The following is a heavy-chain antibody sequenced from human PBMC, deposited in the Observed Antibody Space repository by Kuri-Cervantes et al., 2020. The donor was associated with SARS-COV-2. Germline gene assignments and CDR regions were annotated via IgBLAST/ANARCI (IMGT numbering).Heavy chain of an antibody. V-gene: IGHV1-2*02. J-gene: IGHJ6*03. Sequence: ASVKVSCKASGGTFSSYAISWVRQAPGQGLEWMGWINPNSGGTNYAQKLQGRVTMTRDTSISTAYMELSRLRSDDTAVYYCARGVTIFGVVSYYYYMDVWGKGTTVTVSS. CDR1: GGTFSSYA. D-gene: IGHD3-3*01. CDR2: INPNSGGT. CDR3: ARGVTIFGVVSYYYYMDV.